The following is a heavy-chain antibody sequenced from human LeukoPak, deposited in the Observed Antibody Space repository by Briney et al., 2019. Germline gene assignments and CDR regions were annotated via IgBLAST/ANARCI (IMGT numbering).Heavy chain of an antibody. CDR3: ARRGIAAAGYDY. CDR1: GGSIGSYY. CDR2: IYYSGTT. Sequence: SETLSLTCTVSGGSIGSYYWSWIRQPPGKGLEWIGYIYYSGTTNYNPSLKSRVTILVDTSQNQFSLNLSSVTAADTAVYYCARRGIAAAGYDYWGQGTLVTVSS. V-gene: IGHV4-59*08. J-gene: IGHJ4*02. D-gene: IGHD6-13*01.